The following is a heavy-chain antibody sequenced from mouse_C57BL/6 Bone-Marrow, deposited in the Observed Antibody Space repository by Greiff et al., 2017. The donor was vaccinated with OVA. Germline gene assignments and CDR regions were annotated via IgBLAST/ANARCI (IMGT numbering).Heavy chain of an antibody. V-gene: IGHV1-81*01. CDR3: ARSSYYGSSYRFDY. Sequence: QVQLQQSGAELARPGASVKLSCKASGYTFTSYGISWVKQRTGQGLEWIGEIYPRSGNTYYNEKFKGKATLTADKSSSTAYMELRSLTSEDSAVYFCARSSYYGSSYRFDYWGQGTTLTVSS. CDR1: GYTFTSYG. CDR2: IYPRSGNT. D-gene: IGHD1-1*01. J-gene: IGHJ2*01.